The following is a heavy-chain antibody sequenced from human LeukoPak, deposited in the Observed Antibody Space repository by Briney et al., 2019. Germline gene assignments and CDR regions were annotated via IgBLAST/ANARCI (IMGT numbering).Heavy chain of an antibody. Sequence: GGSLRLSCAASGFIFSSYPIHWVRESPGKGLEWVAVISYDGNNKYYADSVTGRLGISRDNLKNTMYLQFYSLKSENTAVYYCGRDRVPTIAVHYYLPYWGQGPVVTLSS. V-gene: IGHV3-30*01. CDR2: ISYDGNNK. CDR3: GRDRVPTIAVHYYLPY. CDR1: GFIFSSYP. J-gene: IGHJ4*02. D-gene: IGHD6-19*01.